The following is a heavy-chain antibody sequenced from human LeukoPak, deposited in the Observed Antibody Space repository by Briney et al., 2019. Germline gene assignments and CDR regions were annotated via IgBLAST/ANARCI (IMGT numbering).Heavy chain of an antibody. CDR3: ASGDAQWLGAFDI. Sequence: PGGSLRLSCAASGFTFSSYAMHWVRQAPGKGLEWVAVISYDGSNKYYADSVKGRFTISRDNSKNTLYLQMNSLRAEDTAVYYCASGDAQWLGAFDIWGQGTMVTVSS. J-gene: IGHJ3*02. D-gene: IGHD6-19*01. CDR2: ISYDGSNK. CDR1: GFTFSSYA. V-gene: IGHV3-30*04.